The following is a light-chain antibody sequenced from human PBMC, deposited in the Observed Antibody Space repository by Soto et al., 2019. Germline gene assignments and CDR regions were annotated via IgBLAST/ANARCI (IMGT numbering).Light chain of an antibody. CDR2: GAS. J-gene: IGKJ1*01. Sequence: EIVMTQSPTTLSVSRRERATLXXRASQSVSSNLAWYQQKPGQAPRXVIYGASTRATGIPARFTGSGAGTEFILTITSLQSEDSAVYYCQDYTTWPWTFGQGTKVDIK. CDR3: QDYTTWPWT. V-gene: IGKV3-15*01. CDR1: QSVSSN.